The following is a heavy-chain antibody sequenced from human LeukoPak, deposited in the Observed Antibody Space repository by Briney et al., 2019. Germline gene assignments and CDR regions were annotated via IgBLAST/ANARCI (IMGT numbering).Heavy chain of an antibody. Sequence: GGSLRLSCVVSGVSLSSHGMHWVRQAPGKGLEWLTFTWSDGRSEYYADSVKGRFTVSRDNSKNTVYLQINSLRVEDTAVYYCARDRGNDYFDSWGQGTLVTVSS. CDR3: ARDRGNDYFDS. CDR1: GVSLSSHG. CDR2: TWSDGRSE. V-gene: IGHV3-33*01. J-gene: IGHJ4*02.